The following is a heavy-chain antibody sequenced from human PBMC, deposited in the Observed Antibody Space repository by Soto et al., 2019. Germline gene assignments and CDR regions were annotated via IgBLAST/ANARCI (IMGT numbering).Heavy chain of an antibody. Sequence: GGSLRLSCAASGFTFSTSWMNWVRQAPGKGLDWVASIKGDGNARNYADSVKGRFTISRDNAKNSVYLQMNSLRAEDTAVYYCAKIPFNTVTDDYWGQGTLVTVSS. D-gene: IGHD4-17*01. CDR3: AKIPFNTVTDDY. CDR2: IKGDGNAR. V-gene: IGHV3-7*03. CDR1: GFTFSTSW. J-gene: IGHJ4*02.